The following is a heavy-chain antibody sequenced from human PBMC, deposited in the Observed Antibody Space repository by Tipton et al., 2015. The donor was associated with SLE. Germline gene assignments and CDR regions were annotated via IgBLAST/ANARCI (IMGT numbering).Heavy chain of an antibody. CDR3: AKDYNYDNADYN. CDR1: GGSIRSSNW. CDR2: IDHSGGT. J-gene: IGHJ4*02. D-gene: IGHD4-17*01. Sequence: TLSLTCAVSGGSIRSSNWWSWVRQPPGKGLEWIGEIDHSGGTNSNPSLKSRVSMSVDKSKNQFSLKLSSVTVADTAVYYCAKDYNYDNADYNWGQGKLVIVSS. V-gene: IGHV4-4*02.